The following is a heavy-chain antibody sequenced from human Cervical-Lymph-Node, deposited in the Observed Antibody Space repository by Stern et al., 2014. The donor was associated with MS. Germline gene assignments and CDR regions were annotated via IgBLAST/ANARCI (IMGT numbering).Heavy chain of an antibody. CDR1: GFTFSSYD. D-gene: IGHD3/OR15-3a*01. V-gene: IGHV3-13*01. CDR2: IGTAGDT. J-gene: IGHJ3*02. Sequence: EVQLVESEGGLVQPGGSLRLSCAASGFTFSSYDMHWVRQATGKGLEWVSAIGTAGDTYYPGSVKGRFTIARENAKNSWGLQMNSLRAGDTAVYYCARWTRSDAFDIWGQGTMVTVSS. CDR3: ARWTRSDAFDI.